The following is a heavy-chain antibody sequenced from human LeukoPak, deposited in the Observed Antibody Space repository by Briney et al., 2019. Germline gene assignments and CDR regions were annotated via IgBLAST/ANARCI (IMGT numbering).Heavy chain of an antibody. V-gene: IGHV3-7*01. J-gene: IGHJ3*01. D-gene: IGHD2-15*01. CDR2: IKPDGSDK. CDR1: GFTFSHYW. Sequence: GGSLRLSCAASGFTFSHYWMSWVRQAPGKGLEWVANIKPDGSDKYYVDSVKGRFTISRDNAKNTLYLQMDSLRAEDTAVYYCAREDMWAFDVWGQGTMVTVSS. CDR3: AREDMWAFDV.